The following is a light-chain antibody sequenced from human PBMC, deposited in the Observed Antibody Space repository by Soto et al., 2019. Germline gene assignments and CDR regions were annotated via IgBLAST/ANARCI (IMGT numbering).Light chain of an antibody. V-gene: IGKV1-33*01. CDR3: QQYDNVPPT. J-gene: IGKJ5*01. Sequence: EIQMTQAPWSQYASLGKRVNITCXANQDINNYLNWYQQTPGKAPKLLIYDATNLETGVPSRFSGSGSRTDFTFAISSLQPEDTGTYYCQQYDNVPPTFGQGTRLEI. CDR2: DAT. CDR1: QDINNY.